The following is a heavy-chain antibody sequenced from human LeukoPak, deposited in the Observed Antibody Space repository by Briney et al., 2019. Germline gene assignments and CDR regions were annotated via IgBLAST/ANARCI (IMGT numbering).Heavy chain of an antibody. CDR1: GYAFTGYY. CDR3: ARVDDRGHYYDSSGPRKLFDY. J-gene: IGHJ4*02. Sequence: ASVKVSCKASGYAFTGYYMHWVRQAPGQGLEWMGWINPNSGGTNYAQKFQGRVTMTRDTSISTAYMQLSRLSSDDTAVYYCARVDDRGHYYDSSGPRKLFDYWGQGTLVTVSS. D-gene: IGHD3-22*01. CDR2: INPNSGGT. V-gene: IGHV1-2*02.